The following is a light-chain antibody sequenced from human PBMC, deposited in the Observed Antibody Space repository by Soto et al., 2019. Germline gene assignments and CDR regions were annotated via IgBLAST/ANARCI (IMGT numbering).Light chain of an antibody. CDR3: HQSDSPPST. CDR2: AAS. J-gene: IGKJ2*01. V-gene: IGKV1-39*01. Sequence: DIQMTQSPSSLSASVGDRVTITCRASQSINSHLNWYQHKPGKAPNLLIYAASNLEGGVPSRFSGSGSGTDFTLTISSLQPEDFVTYSCHQSDSPPSTFGQGTKLEI. CDR1: QSINSH.